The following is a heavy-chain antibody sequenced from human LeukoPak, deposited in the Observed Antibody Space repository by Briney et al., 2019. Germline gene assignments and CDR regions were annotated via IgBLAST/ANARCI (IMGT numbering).Heavy chain of an antibody. J-gene: IGHJ6*02. CDR2: IYPGDSDT. CDR1: GYSFTSYW. CDR3: ARLGEQWLPSYGMDV. Sequence: PGESLKISCKGSGYSFTSYWIGWVRQMPGKGLEWMGIIYPGDSDTRYSPSFQGQVTISADKSISTACLQWSSLKASDTAMYYCARLGEQWLPSYGMDVWGQGTTVTVSS. D-gene: IGHD6-19*01. V-gene: IGHV5-51*01.